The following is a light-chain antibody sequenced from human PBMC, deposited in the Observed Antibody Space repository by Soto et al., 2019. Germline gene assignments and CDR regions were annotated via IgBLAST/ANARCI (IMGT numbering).Light chain of an antibody. CDR1: QSITVW. CDR2: KAS. J-gene: IGKJ1*01. Sequence: DIQMTQSPSTLSASVGDRVTITCRASQSITVWLAWYQRKPGNAPKILSYKASSLESGVPSRVRGSGSGTEFTLTISSLQPDDFETYYCQQYNSYFRTFGQGTKVDIK. V-gene: IGKV1-5*03. CDR3: QQYNSYFRT.